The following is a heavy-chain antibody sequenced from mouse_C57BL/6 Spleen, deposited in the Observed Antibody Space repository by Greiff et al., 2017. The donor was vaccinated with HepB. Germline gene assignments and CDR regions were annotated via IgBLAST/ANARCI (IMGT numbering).Heavy chain of an antibody. CDR3: ARLDAMDY. CDR2: IYPSDSET. J-gene: IGHJ4*01. CDR1: GYTFTSYW. Sequence: VKLQQPGAELVRPGSSVKLSCKASGYTFTSYWMDWVKQRPGQGLEWIGNIYPSDSETHYNQKFKDKATLTVDKSSSTAYMQLSSLTSEDSAVYYCARLDAMDYWGQGTSVTVSS. V-gene: IGHV1-61*01.